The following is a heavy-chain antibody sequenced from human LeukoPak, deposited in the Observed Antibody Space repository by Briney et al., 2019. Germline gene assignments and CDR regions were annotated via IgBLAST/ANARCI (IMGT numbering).Heavy chain of an antibody. Sequence: PSETLSLNCTVSGGSISSYYWSWIRQPPGKGLEWIGYIYNSGSPNYNPSLQSRVTISIDTSKNQFSLTLSSVTAADTAVYYCARRGSISWYWYFDVWGRGTLVTVSS. CDR1: GGSISSYY. CDR3: ARRGSISWYWYFDV. CDR2: IYNSGSP. D-gene: IGHD3-10*01. V-gene: IGHV4-4*09. J-gene: IGHJ2*01.